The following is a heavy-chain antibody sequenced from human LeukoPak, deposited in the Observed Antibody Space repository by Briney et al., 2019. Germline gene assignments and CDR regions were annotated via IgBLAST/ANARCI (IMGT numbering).Heavy chain of an antibody. D-gene: IGHD6-6*01. Sequence: GGSLRLSCAASGFTLRTFRMSWVRQAPGKGLEWVASINQGGGDTYYVESVKGRFTISRDNAMNSFSLQMNSLRAEDTAVYYCARLIGDRTIYDYWGQGTLVTVSS. CDR3: ARLIGDRTIYDY. CDR1: GFTLRTFR. V-gene: IGHV3-7*01. CDR2: INQGGGDT. J-gene: IGHJ4*02.